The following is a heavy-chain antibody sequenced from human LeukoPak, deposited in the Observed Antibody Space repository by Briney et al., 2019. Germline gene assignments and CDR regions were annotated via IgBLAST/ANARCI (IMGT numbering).Heavy chain of an antibody. CDR1: GRSFSGYY. Sequence: SETLSLTCAVYGRSFSGYYWSWIRQPPGKGLEWIGEINHSGSTNYNPSLKSRVTISVDTSKNQFSLKLSSVTAADTAVYYCARVSRRYFQHWGQGTLVTVSS. V-gene: IGHV4-34*01. CDR3: ARVSRRYFQH. J-gene: IGHJ1*01. CDR2: INHSGST.